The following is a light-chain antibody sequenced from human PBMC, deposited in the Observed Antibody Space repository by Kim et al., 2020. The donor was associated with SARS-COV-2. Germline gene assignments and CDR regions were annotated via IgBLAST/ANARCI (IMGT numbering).Light chain of an antibody. CDR3: QQANSIPYT. CDR1: QGIHTW. V-gene: IGKV1-12*01. Sequence: DIQLTQSPSSLSASVGDRVTITCRASQGIHTWLAWYQQKPGKAPKLLIYAASTLQSGVPSRFSGSVSGADFTLTITNLQPEDFATYYCQQANSIPYTFGQGTKLEI. CDR2: AAS. J-gene: IGKJ2*01.